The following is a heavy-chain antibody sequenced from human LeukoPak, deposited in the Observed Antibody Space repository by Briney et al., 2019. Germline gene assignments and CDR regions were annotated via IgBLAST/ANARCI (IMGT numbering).Heavy chain of an antibody. Sequence: PSETLSLTCAVSGYSISSGYYWSWIRQPPGKGLEWIGYIYHSGSTNYNPSLKSRVTISVDTSKNHFSLKLSSVTAADTAVYYCARGQWLPVFDFWGQGTLVTVSS. J-gene: IGHJ4*02. V-gene: IGHV4-38-2*01. CDR3: ARGQWLPVFDF. CDR2: IYHSGST. CDR1: GYSISSGYY. D-gene: IGHD3-22*01.